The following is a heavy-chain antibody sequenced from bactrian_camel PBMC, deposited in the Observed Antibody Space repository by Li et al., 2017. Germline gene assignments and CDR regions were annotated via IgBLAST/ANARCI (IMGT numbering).Heavy chain of an antibody. J-gene: IGHJ4*01. CDR3: AAGRLRNGYCYSLLNRLAYNN. D-gene: IGHD2*01. CDR1: VLSSYGSKC. Sequence: HVQLVESGGGSVQAGGSLRLACKVSVLSSYGSKCMGWFLQAPGKEREGVAALNIDGKTTYADSVKGRFTISQDSAKNTLYLQMDSLNPEDTGMYYCAAGRLRNGYCYSLLNRLAYNNWGQGTQVTVS. V-gene: IGHV3S55*01. CDR2: LNIDGKT.